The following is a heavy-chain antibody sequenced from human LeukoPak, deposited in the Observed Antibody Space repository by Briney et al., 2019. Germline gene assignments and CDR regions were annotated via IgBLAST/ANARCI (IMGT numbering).Heavy chain of an antibody. CDR2: INPNSGGT. Sequence: ASVKVSCKASGYTFTGYYMHWVRQAPGQGLEWMGWINPNSGGTNYAQKFQGRVTMTRDTSISTAYMELSRLRSEDTAVYYCARVYYYGSGSYWNNWFDPWGQGTLVTVSS. V-gene: IGHV1-2*02. J-gene: IGHJ5*02. CDR1: GYTFTGYY. CDR3: ARVYYYGSGSYWNNWFDP. D-gene: IGHD3-10*01.